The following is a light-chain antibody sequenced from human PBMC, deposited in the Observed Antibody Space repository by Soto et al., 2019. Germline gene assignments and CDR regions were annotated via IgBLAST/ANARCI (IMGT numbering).Light chain of an antibody. CDR3: QKYSSVPV. CDR1: QDIRNF. J-gene: IGKJ3*01. V-gene: IGKV1-27*01. CDR2: AAS. Sequence: DIQMTQSPTSLSASVGDRVTITCRASQDIRNFVAWYQQKPGKAPKLLIYAASTLQSGVPSRFSGSGSGTDFTLTINRVQPEDVATYSCQKYSSVPVFGPGTKVEIK.